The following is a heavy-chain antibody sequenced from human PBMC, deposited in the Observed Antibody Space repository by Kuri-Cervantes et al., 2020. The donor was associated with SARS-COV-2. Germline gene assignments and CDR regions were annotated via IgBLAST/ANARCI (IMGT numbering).Heavy chain of an antibody. Sequence: SCTVSGGSISSYYWSWIRQPPGKGLEWIGYIYYSGSTNYNPSLKSRVTISVDTSKNQFSLKLSSVTAADTAVYYCASFGGIPFWGQGTMVTVSS. CDR1: GGSISSYY. D-gene: IGHD4-23*01. CDR3: ASFGGIPF. CDR2: IYYSGST. V-gene: IGHV4-59*01. J-gene: IGHJ3*01.